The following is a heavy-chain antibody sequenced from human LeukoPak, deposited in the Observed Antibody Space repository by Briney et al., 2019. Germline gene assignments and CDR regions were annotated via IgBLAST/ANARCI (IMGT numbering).Heavy chain of an antibody. Sequence: PGGSLRLSCTVSGFTLSSYEMSWIRQAPGKGLEWVSSVDYSADSTHYADSVKGRFTVSRDNAKNTLYLQMNSLRPEDTAVYYCARDYDRYYMDVWGKGTTVTVSS. CDR2: VDYSADST. CDR3: ARDYDRYYMDV. D-gene: IGHD3-3*01. J-gene: IGHJ6*03. V-gene: IGHV3-23*01. CDR1: GFTLSSYE.